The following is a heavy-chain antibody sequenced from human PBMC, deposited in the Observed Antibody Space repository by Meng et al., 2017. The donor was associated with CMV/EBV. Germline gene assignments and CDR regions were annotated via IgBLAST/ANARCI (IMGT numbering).Heavy chain of an antibody. CDR3: ATPEGGWYDY. Sequence: GGSLRLSCAASGFTFSSDEMNWVRQAPGKGLEWVSYISSNGSTIYYADSVQGRFTISRDNAKNSLYLQMNSLRAEDTAVYYCATPEGGWYDYWGQGTLVTVSS. J-gene: IGHJ4*02. CDR2: ISSNGSTI. D-gene: IGHD6-19*01. CDR1: GFTFSSDE. V-gene: IGHV3-48*03.